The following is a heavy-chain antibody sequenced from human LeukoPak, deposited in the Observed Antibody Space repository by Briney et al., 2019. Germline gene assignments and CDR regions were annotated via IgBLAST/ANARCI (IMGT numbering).Heavy chain of an antibody. Sequence: PGGSLRLSCAASGFTFSSYGMSWVRQSPGKGLEWVSAIIASGATTYHADSVKGRFTISRDNSKNTLYLQLNSLRVDDTAVYYCARIDRWGQGTMVTVSS. V-gene: IGHV3-23*01. CDR1: GFTFSSYG. J-gene: IGHJ3*02. CDR3: ARIDR. CDR2: IIASGATT.